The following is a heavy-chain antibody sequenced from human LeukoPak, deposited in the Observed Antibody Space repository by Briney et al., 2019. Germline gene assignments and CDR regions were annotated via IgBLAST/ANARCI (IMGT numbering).Heavy chain of an antibody. CDR3: ARADSSGYYYFVSALFDY. D-gene: IGHD3-22*01. Sequence: GGSLRLSCAASGFTFSSYSMNWVRQAPGKGLEWVSYISSSSSTIYYADSVKGRFTISRDNAKNSLYLQMNSLRAEDTAVYYCARADSSGYYYFVSALFDYWGQGTLVTVSS. CDR2: ISSSSSTI. J-gene: IGHJ4*02. CDR1: GFTFSSYS. V-gene: IGHV3-48*04.